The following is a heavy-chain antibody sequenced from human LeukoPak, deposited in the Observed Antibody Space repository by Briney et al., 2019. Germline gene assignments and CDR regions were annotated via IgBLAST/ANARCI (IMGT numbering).Heavy chain of an antibody. V-gene: IGHV1-46*01. J-gene: IGHJ4*02. CDR2: INPSGHTT. CDR1: GFTFTSFY. Sequence: GASVKISCKASGFTFTSFYMHWVRQAPGQGLEWMGIINPSGHTTDYAQKFQGRVTMTRDTPTSTVYMELSSLRSDDTAVYYCAREGDGYNFDVVDYFDYWGQGTLVTVSS. D-gene: IGHD5-24*01. CDR3: AREGDGYNFDVVDYFDY.